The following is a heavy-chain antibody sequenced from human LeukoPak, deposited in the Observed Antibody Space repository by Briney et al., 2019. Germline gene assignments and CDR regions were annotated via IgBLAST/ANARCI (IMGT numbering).Heavy chain of an antibody. J-gene: IGHJ4*02. D-gene: IGHD2-8*01. V-gene: IGHV1-2*02. CDR3: ARAPAPLYCTNGICYGFDY. CDR2: INPNSAAT. CDR1: GNTFNGYY. Sequence: ASVKVSCKASGNTFNGYYMHWVRQAPGQGLEWMGWINPNSAATNYAQKFQGRVTMTRDTSISTAYMELSRLRSDDTAVYYCARAPAPLYCTNGICYGFDYWGQGTLVTVSS.